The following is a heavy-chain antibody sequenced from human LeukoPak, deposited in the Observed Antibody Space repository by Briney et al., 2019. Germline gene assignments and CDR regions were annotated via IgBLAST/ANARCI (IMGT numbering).Heavy chain of an antibody. V-gene: IGHV3-7*01. CDR3: ARDSSDFWSYYYDY. CDR1: GFTFSNYW. D-gene: IGHD3-3*01. Sequence: GSLRLSCAASGFTFSNYWMTWVRQAPGKGLEWVANIKQGGSEKYYVDSVKGRFTISRDNAKNSLFLQMNSLRAEDTAVYYCARDSSDFWSYYYDYWGQGTLVTVSS. CDR2: IKQGGSEK. J-gene: IGHJ4*02.